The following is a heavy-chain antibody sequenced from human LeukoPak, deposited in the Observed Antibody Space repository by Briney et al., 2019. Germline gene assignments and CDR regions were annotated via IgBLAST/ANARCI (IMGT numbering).Heavy chain of an antibody. J-gene: IGHJ6*03. Sequence: GGSLRLSCAASGFTFSDYYVSWIRQAPGKGLEWVSYISSSGSTIYYADSVKGRFTISRDNAKNSLYLQLNSLRAEDTAVYYCARVSVYYYYMDVWGKGTTVNVSS. CDR1: GFTFSDYY. CDR2: ISSSGSTI. V-gene: IGHV3-11*04. D-gene: IGHD3-10*01. CDR3: ARVSVYYYYMDV.